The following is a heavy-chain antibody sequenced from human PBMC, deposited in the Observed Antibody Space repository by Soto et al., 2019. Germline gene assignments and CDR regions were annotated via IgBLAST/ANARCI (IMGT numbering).Heavy chain of an antibody. J-gene: IGHJ6*02. Sequence: ASVKVSCKASGYTFTSYGISWVRQAPGQGLEWMGWISAYNGNTNYAQKLQGRVTMTTDTSTSTAYMELRSLRSDDTAVYYCARDMPPVLRFLEWLRRGMDVRGQGTTVTVSS. V-gene: IGHV1-18*01. CDR1: GYTFTSYG. CDR2: ISAYNGNT. D-gene: IGHD3-3*01. CDR3: ARDMPPVLRFLEWLRRGMDV.